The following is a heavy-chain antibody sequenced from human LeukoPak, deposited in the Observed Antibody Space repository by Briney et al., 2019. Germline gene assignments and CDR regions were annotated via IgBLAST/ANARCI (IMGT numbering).Heavy chain of an antibody. Sequence: ASVKVSCKASGYTFTSYGISWVRQAPGQGLEWMGWISAYNGNTNYAQKLQGRVTMTTDTSTSTAYMELRSLRSDGTAVYYCARDTDIVATTPDWYFDLWGRGTLVTVSS. CDR1: GYTFTSYG. J-gene: IGHJ2*01. D-gene: IGHD5-12*01. V-gene: IGHV1-18*04. CDR3: ARDTDIVATTPDWYFDL. CDR2: ISAYNGNT.